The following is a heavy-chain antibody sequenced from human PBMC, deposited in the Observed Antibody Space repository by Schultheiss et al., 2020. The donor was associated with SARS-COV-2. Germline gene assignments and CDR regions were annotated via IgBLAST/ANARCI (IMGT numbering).Heavy chain of an antibody. CDR1: GFTFSSYG. Sequence: GGSLRLSCAASGFTFSSYGMHWVRQAPGKGLELVAVIWYDGSNKYYADSVKGRFTISRDNSKNTLYLQMNSLRAEDTAVYYCAKVGSSWSIDYWGQGTLVTVSS. V-gene: IGHV3-33*06. CDR2: IWYDGSNK. J-gene: IGHJ4*02. CDR3: AKVGSSWSIDY. D-gene: IGHD6-13*01.